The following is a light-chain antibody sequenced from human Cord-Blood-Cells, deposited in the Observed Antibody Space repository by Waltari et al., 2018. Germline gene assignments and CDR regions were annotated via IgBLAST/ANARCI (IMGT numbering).Light chain of an antibody. CDR3: QQYYSYPFL. CDR2: AAS. J-gene: IGKJ3*01. Sequence: AIRMTQSPSSLSASTGDRVTITCRASRGISSYLAWYQQKPGKAPKLLIYAASTLQSGVPSRFSGSGSGTDFTLTISCLQSEDFATYYCQQYYSYPFLFGPGTKVDIK. CDR1: RGISSY. V-gene: IGKV1-8*01.